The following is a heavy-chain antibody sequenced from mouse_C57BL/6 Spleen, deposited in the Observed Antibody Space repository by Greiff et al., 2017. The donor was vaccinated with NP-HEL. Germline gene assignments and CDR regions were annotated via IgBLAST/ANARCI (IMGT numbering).Heavy chain of an antibody. Sequence: LQESGAELMKPGASVKLSCKATGYTFTGYWIEWVKQRPGHGLEWIGEILPGSGSTNYNEKFKGKATFTADTSSNTAYMQLSSLTTKDSAIYDCARAPFITTVASDYYAVDYWGQGTSVTVSS. V-gene: IGHV1-9*01. CDR3: ARAPFITTVASDYYAVDY. J-gene: IGHJ4*01. D-gene: IGHD1-1*01. CDR1: GYTFTGYW. CDR2: ILPGSGST.